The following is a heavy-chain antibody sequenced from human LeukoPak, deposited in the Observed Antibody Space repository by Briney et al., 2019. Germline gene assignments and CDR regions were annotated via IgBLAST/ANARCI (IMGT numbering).Heavy chain of an antibody. J-gene: IGHJ6*03. V-gene: IGHV3-11*01. CDR3: ARGGVGTFYYYSYYMDV. Sequence: GGSLRLSCAASGFTFSDYYMSWSRQAPGKGRGWVSYISSSGSTIYYADSVKGRFTISRDNAKNSLYLQMNRLSAEDTAVYYCARGGVGTFYYYSYYMDVWGKGTTVTISS. CDR2: ISSSGSTI. D-gene: IGHD3-10*01. CDR1: GFTFSDYY.